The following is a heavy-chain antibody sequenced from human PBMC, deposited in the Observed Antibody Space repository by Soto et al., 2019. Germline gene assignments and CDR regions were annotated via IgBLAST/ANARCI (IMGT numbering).Heavy chain of an antibody. Sequence: QVQLVQSGAAVKKPGASVKVSCKASGYTFTAYYLHWVRQAPGHGLEWLGWIDPNSGDTKYAQNFEGWVTMTRDTSINTAYLDLSRLINDDTADYYCARTPYYDFWCGYSFDYWGQGTLVSVPS. CDR2: IDPNSGDT. J-gene: IGHJ4*02. CDR3: ARTPYYDFWCGYSFDY. V-gene: IGHV1-2*04. CDR1: GYTFTAYY. D-gene: IGHD3-3*01.